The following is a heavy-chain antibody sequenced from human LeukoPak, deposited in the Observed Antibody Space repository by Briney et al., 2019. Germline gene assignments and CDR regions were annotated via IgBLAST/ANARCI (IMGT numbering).Heavy chain of an antibody. Sequence: PGGSLGLSCAASGFTFDEYAMHWVRQAPGKGLEWVSGISWNSGSIGYADSVKGRFTISKDNAKNSLYLQMNSLRAEDMALYYCAKDYGSGSGTFDAFDIWGQGTMVTVSS. CDR3: AKDYGSGSGTFDAFDI. V-gene: IGHV3-9*03. CDR2: ISWNSGSI. CDR1: GFTFDEYA. D-gene: IGHD1-26*01. J-gene: IGHJ3*02.